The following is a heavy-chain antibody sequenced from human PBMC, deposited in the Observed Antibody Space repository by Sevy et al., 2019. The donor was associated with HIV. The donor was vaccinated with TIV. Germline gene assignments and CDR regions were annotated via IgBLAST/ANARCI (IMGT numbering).Heavy chain of an antibody. CDR2: IHYSGGT. CDR1: GGSISSSDSY. Sequence: SETLSLTCTVSGGSISSSDSYWSWIRQPPGKGLEWIGYIHYSGGTYYNPFLKSRVAMSVDTSEKQFSLRLSFLTAADTAIYYCASKREYSHGPFDSWGQGTLVTVSS. V-gene: IGHV4-30-4*01. D-gene: IGHD5-12*01. CDR3: ASKREYSHGPFDS. J-gene: IGHJ4*02.